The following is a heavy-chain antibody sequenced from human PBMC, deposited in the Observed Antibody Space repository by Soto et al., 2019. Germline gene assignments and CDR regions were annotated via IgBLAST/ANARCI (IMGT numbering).Heavy chain of an antibody. D-gene: IGHD3-10*01. V-gene: IGHV4-39*01. CDR2: IYHSGST. CDR3: AGRSSLARVQVYFGEISNQNWFDP. Sequence: SETLSLTCTVSNGSISSAIYYWGWIRQPPGKGLEWIGSIYHSGSTYYNPSLQGRVTISVDTSKNQFSLKLSSVTAADTAVYFCAGRSSLARVQVYFGEISNQNWFDPWGQGTLVTVLL. J-gene: IGHJ5*02. CDR1: NGSISSAIYY.